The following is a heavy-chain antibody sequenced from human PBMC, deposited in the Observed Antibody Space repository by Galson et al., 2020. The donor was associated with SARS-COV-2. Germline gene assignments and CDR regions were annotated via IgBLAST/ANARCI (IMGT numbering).Heavy chain of an antibody. CDR3: ARPSSGFDWGGVFDI. Sequence: TGGSLRLSCAASGFTFSNYWMTWVRQAPGEGLEWVANIKEDESEKYYVDSVKGRFTISRDNAKNSLYLQMNSLRAEDTAVYYCARPSSGFDWGGVFDIWGQGTMVTVSS. CDR1: GFTFSNYW. J-gene: IGHJ3*02. CDR2: IKEDESEK. D-gene: IGHD3-9*01. V-gene: IGHV3-7*01.